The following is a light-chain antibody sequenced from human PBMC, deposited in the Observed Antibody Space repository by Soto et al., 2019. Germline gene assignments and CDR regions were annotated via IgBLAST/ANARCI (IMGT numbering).Light chain of an antibody. CDR1: QSVSSY. CDR3: QQYGSSRWT. Sequence: EIVMTPSPATLSVSPVERATLSCRASQSVSSYLAWYQQKPGQAPRLLIFGTYGASATRATGVPARFSGSGSGTDFTLTISRLEPEDFAVYYCQQYGSSRWTFGQGTKVDIK. J-gene: IGKJ1*01. V-gene: IGKV3-15*01. CDR2: GTYGASA.